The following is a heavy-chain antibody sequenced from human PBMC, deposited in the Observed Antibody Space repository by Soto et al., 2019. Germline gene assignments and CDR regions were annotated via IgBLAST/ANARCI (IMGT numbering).Heavy chain of an antibody. J-gene: IGHJ4*02. CDR2: ISSSSSYT. CDR1: GFTFSDYY. V-gene: IGHV3-11*06. D-gene: IGHD2-21*02. CDR3: ARDPKYCGGDCYFDY. Sequence: GGSLRLSCAASGFTFSDYYMSWIRQAPGKGLEWVSYISSSSSYTNYADSVKGRFTISRDNAKNSLYLQMNSLRAEDTAVYYCARDPKYCGGDCYFDYWGRGTLVTVSS.